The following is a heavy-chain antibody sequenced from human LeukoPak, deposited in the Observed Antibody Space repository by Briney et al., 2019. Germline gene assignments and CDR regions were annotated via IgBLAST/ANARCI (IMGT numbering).Heavy chain of an antibody. CDR1: GFTFSSYN. Sequence: GGSLRLSCAASGFTFSSYNMNWVRQAPGKGLEWVSSISTSSSYIYYADSVKGRFTISRDNAKNSLYLQMNSLRAEDTAVYYCARLRPSTNHALDSWGQGTLVTASS. CDR3: ARLRPSTNHALDS. J-gene: IGHJ4*02. D-gene: IGHD1-14*01. CDR2: ISTSSSYI. V-gene: IGHV3-21*01.